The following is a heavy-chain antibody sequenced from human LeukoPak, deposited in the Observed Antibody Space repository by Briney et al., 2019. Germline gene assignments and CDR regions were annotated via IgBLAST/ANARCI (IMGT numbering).Heavy chain of an antibody. CDR2: ISSSSSYI. V-gene: IGHV3-21*01. CDR1: GFTFSSYS. CDR3: ARGPAATYDY. Sequence: GGSLRLSCAASGFTFSSYSMNWVRQAPGKGREWVSSISSSSSYIYYADSVKGRFTISRDNAKNSLYLQMNSLRAEDTAVYYCARGPAATYDYWGQGNLVTVSS. J-gene: IGHJ4*02. D-gene: IGHD2-2*01.